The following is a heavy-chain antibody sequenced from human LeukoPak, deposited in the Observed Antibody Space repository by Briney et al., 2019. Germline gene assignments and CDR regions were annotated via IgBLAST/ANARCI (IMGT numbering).Heavy chain of an antibody. Sequence: PSETLSLTCSVSIGSISSSKWWSWVCQSPVKGLAWIGEIYLYGTTNYNPSFTSRVTMSVDRSRNQFSLKLSSVTAADTAVYYCARGYCSSTCCYSTVRGYYYYMDVWGKGITVTVSS. V-gene: IGHV4-4*02. D-gene: IGHD2-2*02. CDR3: ARGYCSSTCCYSTVRGYYYYMDV. J-gene: IGHJ6*03. CDR1: IGSISSSKW. CDR2: IYLYGTT.